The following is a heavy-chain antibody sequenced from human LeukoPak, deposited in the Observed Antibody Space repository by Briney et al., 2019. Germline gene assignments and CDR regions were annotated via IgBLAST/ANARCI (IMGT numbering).Heavy chain of an antibody. CDR1: GYPFTAFS. Sequence: ASVKVSCKALGYPFTAFSLHWVRQAPGQRPEWMAIINPGIFTTTYAQKLQDRITVTSDTSTATAYMELRSLRLEDTAVYFCARDWAHGSFDLWGQGTLVTVSS. CDR2: INPGIFTT. J-gene: IGHJ4*02. D-gene: IGHD3-16*01. V-gene: IGHV1-46*01. CDR3: ARDWAHGSFDL.